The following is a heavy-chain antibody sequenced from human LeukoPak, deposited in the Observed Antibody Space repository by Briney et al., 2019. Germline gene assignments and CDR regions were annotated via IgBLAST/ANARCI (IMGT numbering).Heavy chain of an antibody. Sequence: ASVKVYCKASGYTFTSYGISWVRQAPGQGLEWMGWISAYNGNTNYAQKLQGRVTMTTDTSTSTAYMELRSLRSDDTAVYYCARLRLDIVVVPAAEYYFDYWGQGTLVTVSS. CDR3: ARLRLDIVVVPAAEYYFDY. J-gene: IGHJ4*02. CDR1: GYTFTSYG. V-gene: IGHV1-18*04. CDR2: ISAYNGNT. D-gene: IGHD2-2*03.